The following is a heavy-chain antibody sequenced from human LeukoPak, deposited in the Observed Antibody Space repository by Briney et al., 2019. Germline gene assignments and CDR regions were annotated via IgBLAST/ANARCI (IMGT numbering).Heavy chain of an antibody. J-gene: IGHJ5*02. CDR1: GFTFSSYA. D-gene: IGHD3-16*02. CDR3: ARQGIMITFGGVIVANWFDP. V-gene: IGHV3-23*01. CDR2: ISGSGGST. Sequence: GGSLRLSCAASGFTFSSYAMSWVRQAPGKGLEWVSAISGSGGSTYYADSVKGRFTISRDNAKNSLYLQMNSLRAEDTAVYYCARQGIMITFGGVIVANWFDPWGQGTLVTVSS.